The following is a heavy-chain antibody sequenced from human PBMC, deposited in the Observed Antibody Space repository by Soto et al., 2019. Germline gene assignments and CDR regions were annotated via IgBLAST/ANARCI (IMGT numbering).Heavy chain of an antibody. CDR3: ARHAYSSGFHFDY. CDR2: IYYSGST. J-gene: IGHJ4*02. V-gene: IGHV4-39*01. D-gene: IGHD6-19*01. CDR1: GGSISISSYY. Sequence: SETLSLTCAVSGGSISISSYYWGCIRQPPGKGLEWIGSIYYSGSTYYNPSLKSRVTISVDTSKNQFSLKLSSVTAADTAVYYCARHAYSSGFHFDYWGQGTLVTVSS.